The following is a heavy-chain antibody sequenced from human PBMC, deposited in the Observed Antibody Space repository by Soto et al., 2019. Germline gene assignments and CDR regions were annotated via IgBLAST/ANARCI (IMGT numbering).Heavy chain of an antibody. V-gene: IGHV3-30*18. Sequence: QVQLVESGGGVVQPGRSLRLSCAASGFKFSTYGMHWVRQAPGRGPEWVAVISYDGSQKYYGDSVKGRFTISRDDSKNTLYLQMKSLRPADTAVYHCAKDKADSAVDIWGQGTMVTVSS. CDR1: GFKFSTYG. J-gene: IGHJ3*02. CDR2: ISYDGSQK. D-gene: IGHD2-21*02. CDR3: AKDKADSAVDI.